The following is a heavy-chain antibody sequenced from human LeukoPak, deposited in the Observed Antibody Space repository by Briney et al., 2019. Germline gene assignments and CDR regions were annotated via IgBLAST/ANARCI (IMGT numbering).Heavy chain of an antibody. Sequence: GGSLRLSCAASGFTFSSYAMHWVRQAPGKGLEWVSYISSSGSTIYYADSVKGRFTISRDNAKNSLYLQMNSLRSEDTAVYYCASGYYDSSGYPYYYGMDVWGQGTTVTVSS. CDR1: GFTFSSYA. J-gene: IGHJ6*02. V-gene: IGHV3-48*04. CDR2: ISSSGSTI. D-gene: IGHD3-22*01. CDR3: ASGYYDSSGYPYYYGMDV.